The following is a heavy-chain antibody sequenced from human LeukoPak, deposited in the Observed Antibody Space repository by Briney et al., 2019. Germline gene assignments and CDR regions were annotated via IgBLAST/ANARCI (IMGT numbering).Heavy chain of an antibody. CDR1: GFTISSYA. CDR3: AKDFSSSPDYFDY. Sequence: GRALRLSCAASGFTISSYAMSWVRQAPGKGLEWVSGISGSGDSTYYADSVKGRFTISRDNSKNTLYLQMNSLKVEDTAVYYCAKDFSSSPDYFDYWGQGTLVTVSS. J-gene: IGHJ4*02. D-gene: IGHD6-6*01. V-gene: IGHV3-23*01. CDR2: ISGSGDST.